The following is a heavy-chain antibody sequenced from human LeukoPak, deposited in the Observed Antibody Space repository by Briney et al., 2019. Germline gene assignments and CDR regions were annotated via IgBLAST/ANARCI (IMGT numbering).Heavy chain of an antibody. CDR2: ISYSGST. CDR1: GGSISSSPYY. J-gene: IGHJ4*02. CDR3: ATTYHYDTSGYYPFGY. D-gene: IGHD3-22*01. Sequence: SETLSLTCTVSGGSISSSPYYWGWIRQPPGKGLEWIGSISYSGSTYYNPSLNSRVTISVDTSKNAFSLRLNSVTAADTAVYYCATTYHYDTSGYYPFGYWGQGTLVTVSS. V-gene: IGHV4-39*07.